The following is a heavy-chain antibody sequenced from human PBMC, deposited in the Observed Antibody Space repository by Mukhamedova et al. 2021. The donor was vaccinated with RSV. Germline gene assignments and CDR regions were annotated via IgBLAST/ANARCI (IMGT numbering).Heavy chain of an antibody. D-gene: IGHD6-6*01. J-gene: IGHJ2*01. V-gene: IGHV3-23*01. Sequence: VKGRFTISRDNSKNTLYLQMNSLRAEDTAVYYCAKGCEYSSSSYFWYFDLWGRGTLVTVSS. CDR3: AKGCEYSSSSYFWYFDL.